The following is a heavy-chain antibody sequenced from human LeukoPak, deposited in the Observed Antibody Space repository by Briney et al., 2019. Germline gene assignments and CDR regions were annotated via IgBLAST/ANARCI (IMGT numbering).Heavy chain of an antibody. D-gene: IGHD2-2*01. Sequence: GGSLRLSCGASGFTFSSYAMSWVRQSPGRGLELVAGVSPSGGRTLYADSVEGRFTISRDNSNDIVYLQLSSLRAEDSALYYCAKVRGVYCSSPACYYYDSWGQGTPVTVSS. CDR2: VSPSGGRT. CDR1: GFTFSSYA. V-gene: IGHV3-23*01. J-gene: IGHJ4*02. CDR3: AKVRGVYCSSPACYYYDS.